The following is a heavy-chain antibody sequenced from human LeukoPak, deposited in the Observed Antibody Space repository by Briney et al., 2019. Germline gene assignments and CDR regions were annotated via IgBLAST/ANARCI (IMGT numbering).Heavy chain of an antibody. CDR1: GSSISNYY. V-gene: IGHV4-59*01. J-gene: IGHJ2*01. CDR2: IYYSGST. CDR3: ARVYYSSSYDYWYFDL. Sequence: PSETLSLTCTVSGSSISNYYWSWIRQPPGKGLEWIGYIYYSGSTNYNPSLKSRVTISIDTSKNQFSLKLSSVTAADTAVYYCARVYYSSSYDYWYFDLWGRGTLVTVSS. D-gene: IGHD6-13*01.